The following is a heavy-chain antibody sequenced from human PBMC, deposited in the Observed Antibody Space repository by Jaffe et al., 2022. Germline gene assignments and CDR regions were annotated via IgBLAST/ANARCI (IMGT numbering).Heavy chain of an antibody. V-gene: IGHV3-30*02. D-gene: IGHD6-19*01. CDR2: IRYDGSNK. J-gene: IGHJ4*02. Sequence: QVQLVESGGGVVQPGGSLRLSCAASGFTFSSYGMHWVRQAPGKGLEWVAFIRYDGSNKYYADSVKGRFTISRDNSKNTLYLQMNSLRAEDTAVYYCAKGATGYSSGWTPGGLDYWGQGTLVTVSS. CDR1: GFTFSSYG. CDR3: AKGATGYSSGWTPGGLDY.